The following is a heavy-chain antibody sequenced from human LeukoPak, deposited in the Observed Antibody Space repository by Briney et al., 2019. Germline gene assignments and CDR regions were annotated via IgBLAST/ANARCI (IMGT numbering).Heavy chain of an antibody. J-gene: IGHJ4*02. CDR2: INQDGSGK. CDR3: ARDGMILTAYYADY. V-gene: IGHV3-7*01. CDR1: GFTFSDYW. D-gene: IGHD3-9*01. Sequence: PEKSLRLSCVASGFTFSDYWMSWVRQAPGQGLEWVANINQDGSGKYYVDSLEGRFTISRDNAKNSLYLQMNSLRAEDTAVYYCARDGMILTAYYADYWGQGTLVTVSS.